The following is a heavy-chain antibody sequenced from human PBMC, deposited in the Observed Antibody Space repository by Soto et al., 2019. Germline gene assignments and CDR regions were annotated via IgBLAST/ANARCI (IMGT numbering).Heavy chain of an antibody. CDR3: ARAAPFGDFDY. CDR1: RDSVSSSNG. Sequence: PXETLSLPCAVSRDSVSSSNGWSWVRQPPGKGLEWIGEIYHSGSTNYNPSLKNRVTISVDKSKNQFSLKLSSVTAADTAVYYCARAAPFGDFDYWGQGILVTVPS. V-gene: IGHV4-4*02. J-gene: IGHJ4*02. CDR2: IYHSGST. D-gene: IGHD3-10*01.